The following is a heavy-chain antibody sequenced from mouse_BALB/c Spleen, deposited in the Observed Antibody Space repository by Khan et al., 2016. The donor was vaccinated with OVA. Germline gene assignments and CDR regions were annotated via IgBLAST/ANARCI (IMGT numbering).Heavy chain of an antibody. D-gene: IGHD1-3*01. J-gene: IGHJ2*01. CDR3: ARLEDI. Sequence: QVQLQQSGPGLVAPSQSLSITCTVSGFSLTSYGVHWVSQPPGKGLEWLGVIWAGGSTNNYSALMSRLSISKDNSKSQVFLKMNSLQTDDTAIDYCARLEDIWGQGTTLTVSS. CDR2: IWAGGST. CDR1: GFSLTSYG. V-gene: IGHV2-9*02.